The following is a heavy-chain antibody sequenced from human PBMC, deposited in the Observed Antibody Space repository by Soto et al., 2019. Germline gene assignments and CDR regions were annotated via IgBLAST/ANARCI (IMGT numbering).Heavy chain of an antibody. CDR3: VRESGVAADC. CDR2: IKTDGYAA. V-gene: IGHV3-74*01. CDR1: GFTFDSHW. Sequence: GSGGVLVQPGGSLRLSCVASGFTFDSHWMHWVRQAPGEGLVWVSRIKTDGYAAAYADSVKGRFTISRNNTKNTVYLQMNSLRAEDTAVYFCVRESGVAADCWGQGTLVTVSS. D-gene: IGHD6-19*01. J-gene: IGHJ4*02.